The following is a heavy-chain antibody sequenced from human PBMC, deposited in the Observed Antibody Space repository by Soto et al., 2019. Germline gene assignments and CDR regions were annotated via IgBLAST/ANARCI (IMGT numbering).Heavy chain of an antibody. V-gene: IGHV2-26*01. J-gene: IGHJ6*02. CDR2: IFSNDEK. CDR1: RFSLSNARMG. D-gene: IGHD2-2*01. CDR3: ARIQCISTSCYYYYYYGMDV. Sequence: QVTLKESGPVLVKPTETLTLTCTVSRFSLSNARMGVSWIRQPPGKALEWLAHIFSNDEKSYSTSLKSRLTISKDTSKSQVVLTMTNMDPVDTATYYCARIQCISTSCYYYYYYGMDVWGQGTTVTVSS.